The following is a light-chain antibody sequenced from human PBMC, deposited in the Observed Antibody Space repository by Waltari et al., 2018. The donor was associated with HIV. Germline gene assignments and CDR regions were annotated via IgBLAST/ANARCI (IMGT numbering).Light chain of an antibody. CDR1: QIVSSAN. V-gene: IGKV3-20*01. Sequence: EIVLTQSPGTLSLSPGETVTLSCRASQIVSSANLAWYQQKPGQSPRLLIDGAPTRATAVPDRFSGSGFGTHFTLTISSLEPEDFAVYYCHQYANSPETFGQGARVEIK. CDR2: GAP. J-gene: IGKJ1*01. CDR3: HQYANSPET.